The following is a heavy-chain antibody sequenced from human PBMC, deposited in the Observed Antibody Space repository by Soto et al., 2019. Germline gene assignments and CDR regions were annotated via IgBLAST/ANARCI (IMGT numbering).Heavy chain of an antibody. Sequence: SETLSLTCTVSGDSISSGGYYWSWIRQHPGKGLEWIGNIYYSGSTYYSPSLKSRLTMSVDTSKNQFSPKLTSVTAADTAVYHCARRSAGSGYGHFDYWGQGTLVTVSS. D-gene: IGHD5-12*01. CDR2: IYYSGST. CDR3: ARRSAGSGYGHFDY. V-gene: IGHV4-31*03. J-gene: IGHJ4*02. CDR1: GDSISSGGYY.